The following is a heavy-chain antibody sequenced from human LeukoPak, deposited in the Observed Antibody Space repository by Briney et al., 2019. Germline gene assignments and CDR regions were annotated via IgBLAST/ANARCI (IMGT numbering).Heavy chain of an antibody. Sequence: ASDTLSLTCAVYGGSFSGYYWSWIRQPPGKGLEWVGEINHSGSTNYNPSLKSRVTISVDPSKNKFSLKLSSVTAADTAVYYCARDMSSGWSTYSDYWGQGTLVTVSS. CDR2: INHSGST. CDR1: GGSFSGYY. V-gene: IGHV4-34*01. J-gene: IGHJ4*02. CDR3: ARDMSSGWSTYSDY. D-gene: IGHD6-19*01.